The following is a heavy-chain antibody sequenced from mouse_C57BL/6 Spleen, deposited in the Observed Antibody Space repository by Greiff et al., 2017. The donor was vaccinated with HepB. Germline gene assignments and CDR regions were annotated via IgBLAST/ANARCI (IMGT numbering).Heavy chain of an antibody. Sequence: VQLKQPGAELVKPGASVKLSCKASGYTFTSYWMQWVKQRPGQGLEWIGEIDPSDSYTNYNQKFKGKATLTVDTSSSTAYMQLSSLTSEDSAVYYCARRDYGSSYYAMDYWGQGTSVTVSS. CDR1: GYTFTSYW. V-gene: IGHV1-50*01. CDR2: IDPSDSYT. J-gene: IGHJ4*01. CDR3: ARRDYGSSYYAMDY. D-gene: IGHD1-1*01.